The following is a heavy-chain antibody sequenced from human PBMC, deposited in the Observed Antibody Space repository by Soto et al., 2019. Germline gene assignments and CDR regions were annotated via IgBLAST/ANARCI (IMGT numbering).Heavy chain of an antibody. CDR2: IIPIFGTG. V-gene: IGHV1-69*01. J-gene: IGHJ4*02. CDR1: VGTFGRYG. D-gene: IGHD1-26*01. Sequence: QVQLVQSGAEVKKPGSSVKVSCKASVGTFGRYGIKWVRQAPGQGLEWMGGIIPIFGTGNYAQKFQGRATITADETTSTVYMDLSSLRYDDTAVYYCARDGFSGSYLPYWGQGTLVTVSS. CDR3: ARDGFSGSYLPY.